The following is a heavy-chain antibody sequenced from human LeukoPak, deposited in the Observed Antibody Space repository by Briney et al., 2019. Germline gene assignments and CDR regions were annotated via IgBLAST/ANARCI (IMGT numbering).Heavy chain of an antibody. J-gene: IGHJ4*02. V-gene: IGHV1-2*02. D-gene: IGHD3-10*01. CDR1: GYTFTGYY. CDR3: ARGALLLWFGESNDY. Sequence: ASVKVSCKASGYTFTGYYMHWVRLAPGQGLEWMGWINPNSGGTNYAQKFQSRVPMTRYTSISTAYLELSRLRSDDTAAYYCARGALLLWFGESNDYWGQGTLVTVSS. CDR2: INPNSGGT.